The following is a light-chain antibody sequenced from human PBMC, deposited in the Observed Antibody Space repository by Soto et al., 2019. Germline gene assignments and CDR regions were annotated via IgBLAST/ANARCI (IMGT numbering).Light chain of an antibody. V-gene: IGKV1-5*01. CDR2: EAS. J-gene: IGKJ1*01. CDR1: QFISTW. Sequence: DIQMTQSPSTLSASVGDRVTITCRANQFISTWVAWFQQKPGKAPRLLIHEASALESGVPSRFSGSGSGTEFTLSISILQRDDFASYYCQFYKSYSWTCGQGTNVDIK. CDR3: QFYKSYSWT.